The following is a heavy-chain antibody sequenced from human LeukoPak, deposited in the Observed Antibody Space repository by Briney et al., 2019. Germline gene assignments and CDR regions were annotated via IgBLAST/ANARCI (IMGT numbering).Heavy chain of an antibody. Sequence: GGSLRLSCAASGFTFSSYAMSWVRQAPGKGLEWVSAISGSGGSTYYADSVKGRFTISRDNAKNSLYLQMNSLRAEDTAVYYCARDLSSRDSSGYYNTNWFDPWGQGTLVTVSS. CDR2: ISGSGGST. J-gene: IGHJ5*02. CDR1: GFTFSSYA. V-gene: IGHV3-23*01. CDR3: ARDLSSRDSSGYYNTNWFDP. D-gene: IGHD3-22*01.